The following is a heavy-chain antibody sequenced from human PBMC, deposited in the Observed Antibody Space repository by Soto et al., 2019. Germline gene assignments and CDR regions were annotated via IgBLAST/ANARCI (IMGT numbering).Heavy chain of an antibody. CDR1: GGSFSGYY. D-gene: IGHD5-18*01. Sequence: SETLPLTCAVYGGSFSGYYWSWIRQPPGKGLEWIGEINHSGSTNYNPSLKSRVTISVDTSKNQFSLKLSSVTAADTAVYYCARGSGRYGHSNWFDPWGQGTLVTVSS. V-gene: IGHV4-34*01. CDR3: ARGSGRYGHSNWFDP. CDR2: INHSGST. J-gene: IGHJ5*02.